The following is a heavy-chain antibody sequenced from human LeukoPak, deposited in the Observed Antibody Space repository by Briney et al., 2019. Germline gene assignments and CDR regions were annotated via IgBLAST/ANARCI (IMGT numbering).Heavy chain of an antibody. D-gene: IGHD5/OR15-5a*01. CDR1: GFTFSDYF. J-gene: IGHJ3*02. CDR3: ARVGSVGGDAFDI. V-gene: IGHV3-11*01. Sequence: GGSLRLSCAASGFTFSDYFMSWIRQAPGKGLEWLSYISKSGSTISNADSVKGRFTISRDNAKNSLYLQMNSLRVEDTAIYYCARVGSVGGDAFDIWGQGTMVTVAS. CDR2: ISKSGSTI.